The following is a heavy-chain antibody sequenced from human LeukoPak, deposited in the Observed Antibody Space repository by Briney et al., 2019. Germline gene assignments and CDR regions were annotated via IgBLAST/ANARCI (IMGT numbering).Heavy chain of an antibody. CDR2: IYYSGNT. V-gene: IGHV4-39*07. D-gene: IGHD3-16*01. CDR3: ARDVSSASFTYYYYYMDV. Sequence: SETLSLTCTVSGGSLSSSSYYWGWIRQPPRKGLEWIGSIYYSGNTYYNPSLESPVTVSVDTSMNQFFLTPTSPSPADTSVYYCARDVSSASFTYYYYYMDVWGKGTTVTVSS. J-gene: IGHJ6*03. CDR1: GGSLSSSSYY.